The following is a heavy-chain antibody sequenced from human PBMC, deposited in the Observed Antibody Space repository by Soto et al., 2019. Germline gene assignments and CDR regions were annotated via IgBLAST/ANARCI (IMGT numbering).Heavy chain of an antibody. CDR1: GYTFTSYG. Sequence: ASVKVSCKASGYTFTSYGISWVRQAPGQGLEWMGWISAYNGNTNYAQKLQGRVTMTTDTSTSTAYMEPRSLRSDDTAVYYCARDRTTMVRGVKAIHDAFDIWGQGTMVTVS. J-gene: IGHJ3*02. V-gene: IGHV1-18*01. D-gene: IGHD3-10*01. CDR3: ARDRTTMVRGVKAIHDAFDI. CDR2: ISAYNGNT.